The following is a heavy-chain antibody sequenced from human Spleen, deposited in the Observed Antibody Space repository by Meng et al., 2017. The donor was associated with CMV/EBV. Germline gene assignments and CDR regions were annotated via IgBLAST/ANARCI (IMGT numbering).Heavy chain of an antibody. CDR2: ISDSGDSP. CDR3: AKTLNGYGGEDS. D-gene: IGHD5-18*01. V-gene: IGHV3-23*01. Sequence: GGSLRLSCAASGFTFSSYAMSWVRQAPGKGLEWISLISDSGDSPYYADSVKGRFTISRDNSKNMVYLQMKSLRADDTARYYCAKTLNGYGGEDSWGQGTLVTVSS. J-gene: IGHJ4*02. CDR1: GFTFSSYA.